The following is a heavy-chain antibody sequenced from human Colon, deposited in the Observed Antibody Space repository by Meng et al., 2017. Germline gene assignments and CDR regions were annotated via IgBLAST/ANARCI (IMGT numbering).Heavy chain of an antibody. J-gene: IGHJ4*02. Sequence: LKISCEATGYRFSGYGMHWVRRAPGKGLEWVAVIWYDGSRRYYGDSVKGRFTISRDDSRDTLYLQMNSLRAEDTAVYYCARDSGVVTPILDYWGQGTLVTVSS. CDR3: ARDSGVVTPILDY. D-gene: IGHD2-21*02. CDR2: IWYDGSRR. CDR1: GYRFSGYG. V-gene: IGHV3-33*01.